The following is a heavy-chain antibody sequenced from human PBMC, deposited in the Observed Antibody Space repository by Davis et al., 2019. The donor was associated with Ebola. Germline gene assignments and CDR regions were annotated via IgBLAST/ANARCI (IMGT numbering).Heavy chain of an antibody. CDR1: GFTVSSNY. D-gene: IGHD5-24*01. J-gene: IGHJ4*02. Sequence: GESLKISCAASGFTVSSNYMNWVRQAPGKGLEWVSLVTPGGDSFYADSVKGRFATSRDNSMNILYLQMNSLRDDDTAVYHCVSRRDGYSSNCWGQGTLVTVSS. CDR2: VTPGGDS. CDR3: VSRRDGYSSNC. V-gene: IGHV3-53*01.